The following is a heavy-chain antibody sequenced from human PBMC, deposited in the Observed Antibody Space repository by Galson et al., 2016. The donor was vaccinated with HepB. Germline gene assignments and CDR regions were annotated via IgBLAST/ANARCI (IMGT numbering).Heavy chain of an antibody. D-gene: IGHD5-12*01. Sequence: SLRLSCAGSAFSLNNAWMKWVRQAPGKGLEWVGRIQTNTYGGTTDYAAPVRGRFTLSRDDSKNTVYLQMNNLKIEDTAVYYCTTDWQPRSDYDGNYYLYGMDVWGQGTTVTVSS. CDR1: AFSLNNAW. CDR3: TTDWQPRSDYDGNYYLYGMDV. CDR2: IQTNTYGGTT. V-gene: IGHV3-15*07. J-gene: IGHJ6*02.